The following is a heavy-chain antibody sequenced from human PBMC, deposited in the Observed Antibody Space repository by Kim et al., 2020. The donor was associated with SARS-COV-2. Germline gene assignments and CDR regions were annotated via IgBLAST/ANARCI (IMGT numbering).Heavy chain of an antibody. J-gene: IGHJ3*01. Sequence: SETLSLTCTVSGGSISSSSYYWGWIRQPPGKGLEWIGSIYYSGSTYYNPSLKSRVTISVDTSQNQFSMQLSSVTAPGTAVYFCASVKGSARGAFAFWGQG. CDR2: IYYSGST. CDR3: ASVKGSARGAFAF. CDR1: GGSISSSSYY. V-gene: IGHV4-39*07. D-gene: IGHD6-6*01.